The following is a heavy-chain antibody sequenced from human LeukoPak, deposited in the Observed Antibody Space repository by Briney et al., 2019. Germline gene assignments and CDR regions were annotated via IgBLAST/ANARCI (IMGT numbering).Heavy chain of an antibody. D-gene: IGHD3-22*01. Sequence: SETLSLTCAVSGGSISSGNWWSWVRQPPGKALEWIGEIYLSGSTNYNPSLKSRITISVDKSKNEFSLKLTSVTAADTAVYYCARDQNYYDSSGYYHTWFDPWGQGTLVTVSS. V-gene: IGHV4-4*02. CDR3: ARDQNYYDSSGYYHTWFDP. J-gene: IGHJ5*02. CDR1: GGSISSGNW. CDR2: IYLSGST.